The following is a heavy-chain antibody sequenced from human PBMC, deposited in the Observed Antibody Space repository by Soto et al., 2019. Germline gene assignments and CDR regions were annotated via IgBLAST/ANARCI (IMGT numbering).Heavy chain of an antibody. Sequence: EVLLVESGGGLVQPDRPLRLSCEASGFNFENYAMHWVRQAPGKGLEWVSAISWNSGQLDYAGSVRGRFTSSRDNGKNSLYLEMNSLRPDDTALYFCAKDKSTGEYSYYRYMDVWGRGTTVIVSS. J-gene: IGHJ6*03. CDR1: GFNFENYA. V-gene: IGHV3-9*01. D-gene: IGHD4-17*01. CDR2: ISWNSGQL. CDR3: AKDKSTGEYSYYRYMDV.